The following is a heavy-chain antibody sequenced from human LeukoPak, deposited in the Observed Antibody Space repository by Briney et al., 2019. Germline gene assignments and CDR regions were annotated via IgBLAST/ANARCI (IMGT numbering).Heavy chain of an antibody. D-gene: IGHD6-19*01. CDR2: INHSGST. V-gene: IGHV4-34*01. Sequence: SETLSLTCAVYGGSLSGYYWSWIRQPPGKGLEWIGEINHSGSTNYNPSLKSRVTISVDTSKNQFSLKLSSVTAADTAMYYYTRLPPEVSSGWQNWFDPWGQGTLVTVSS. J-gene: IGHJ5*02. CDR1: GGSLSGYY. CDR3: TRLPPEVSSGWQNWFDP.